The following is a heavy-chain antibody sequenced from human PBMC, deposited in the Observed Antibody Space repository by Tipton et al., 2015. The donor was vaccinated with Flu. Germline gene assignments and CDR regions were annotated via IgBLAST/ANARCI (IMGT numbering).Heavy chain of an antibody. Sequence: SLRLSCAASGFIFSDSYMSWVRQAPGKGLEWVAVIWYDGSNEHYADSVKGRFTISRDNSKKTLYLQMNNLRVEDTAVYYCARDEGVVNYYFGMDVWGQGTTVTVSS. CDR2: IWYDGSNE. CDR3: ARDEGVVNYYFGMDV. V-gene: IGHV3-33*08. CDR1: GFIFSDSY. J-gene: IGHJ6*02.